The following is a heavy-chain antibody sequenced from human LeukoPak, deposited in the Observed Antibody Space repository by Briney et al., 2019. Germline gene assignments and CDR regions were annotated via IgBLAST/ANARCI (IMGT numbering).Heavy chain of an antibody. J-gene: IGHJ3*02. Sequence: ASVKVSCKASGGTFNRYAISWVRQAPGQGPQWMGAITPIFGAPNYAQRFQGRLKITADASTSTAYMELSSLRSEDTAVYYCARGRISYYYGSELKAFDIWGQGTMVTVSS. CDR1: GGTFNRYA. CDR2: ITPIFGAP. CDR3: ARGRISYYYGSELKAFDI. D-gene: IGHD3-10*01. V-gene: IGHV1-69*13.